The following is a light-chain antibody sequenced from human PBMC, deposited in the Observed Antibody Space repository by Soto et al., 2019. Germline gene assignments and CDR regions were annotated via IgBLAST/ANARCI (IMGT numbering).Light chain of an antibody. V-gene: IGKV1-39*01. J-gene: IGKJ4*01. CDR2: AAS. CDR3: QQSYSTPPLT. Sequence: DIQMTQSPSSLSVSVGDTVTITCRASQRISTFLNWYQQKPGKAPNLLIYAASSLQSGVPSRFSGSGSGTDFTLTISSLQPEDFATYYCQQSYSTPPLTFGGGTKV. CDR1: QRISTF.